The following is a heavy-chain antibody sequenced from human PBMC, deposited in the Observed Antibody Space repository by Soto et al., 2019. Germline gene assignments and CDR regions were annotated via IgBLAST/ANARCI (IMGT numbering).Heavy chain of an antibody. J-gene: IGHJ3*02. V-gene: IGHV4-59*08. CDR1: GGSISSYY. D-gene: IGHD3-3*01. CDR3: ASRGREGFWSGYYGREDDAFDI. CDR2: IYYSGST. Sequence: QVQLQESGPGLVKPSETLSLTCTVSGGSISSYYWSWIRQPPGKGLEWIGYIYYSGSTNYNPSLKSRVTISVDTSKNQFSLKLSSVTAADTAVYYCASRGREGFWSGYYGREDDAFDIWGQGTMVTVSS.